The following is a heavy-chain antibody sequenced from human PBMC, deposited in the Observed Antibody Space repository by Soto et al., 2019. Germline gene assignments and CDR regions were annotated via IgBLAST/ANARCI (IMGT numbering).Heavy chain of an antibody. D-gene: IGHD3-22*01. CDR1: GGSFSGYY. J-gene: IGHJ4*02. CDR3: ARVVRDYDSSGYYYLIYYFDY. CDR2: INHSGST. Sequence: ETLSLTCAVYGGSFSGYYWSWIRQPPGKGLEWIGEINHSGSTNYNPSLKSRVTISVDTSKNQFSLKLSSVTAADTAVYYCARVVRDYDSSGYYYLIYYFDYWGQGTLVTVSS. V-gene: IGHV4-34*01.